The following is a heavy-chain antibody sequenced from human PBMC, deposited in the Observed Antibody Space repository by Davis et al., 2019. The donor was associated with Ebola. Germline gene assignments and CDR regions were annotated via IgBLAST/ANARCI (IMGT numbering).Heavy chain of an antibody. V-gene: IGHV1-18*01. CDR3: ARLWGYYGMDV. CDR2: ISAYNGNT. D-gene: IGHD3-10*01. CDR1: GYSFTDFG. J-gene: IGHJ6*02. Sequence: AASVQVSCKASGYSFTDFGISWVRQAPGQGLEWMGWISAYNGNTNYAQKLQGRVTMTTDTSTSTAYMELRSLRSDDTAVYYCARLWGYYGMDVWGQGTTVTVSS.